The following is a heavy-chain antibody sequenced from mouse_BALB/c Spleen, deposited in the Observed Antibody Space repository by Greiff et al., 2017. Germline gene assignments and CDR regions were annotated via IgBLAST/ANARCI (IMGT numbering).Heavy chain of an antibody. CDR1: GYAFTNYW. CDR2: IYPGSGNT. Sequence: QVHVKQSGAELVRPGTSVKISCKASGYAFTNYWLGWVKQRPGHGLEWIGDIYPGSGNTYYNEKFKGKATLTADKSSSTAYMQLSSLTSEDSAVYVCARYYYDYDGTPHYYAMDYWGQGTSVTVSS. D-gene: IGHD2-4*01. J-gene: IGHJ4*01. CDR3: ARYYYDYDGTPHYYAMDY. V-gene: IGHV1-63*01.